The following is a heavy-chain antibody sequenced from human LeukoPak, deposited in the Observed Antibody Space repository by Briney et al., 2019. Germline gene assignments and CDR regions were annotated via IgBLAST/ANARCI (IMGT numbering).Heavy chain of an antibody. V-gene: IGHV4-34*01. Sequence: TLSLTCAVYGGSFSGYYWSWIRQPPGKGLEWIGEINHSGSTNYNPSLKSRVTISVDTSKNQFSLKLSSVTAADTAVYYCARAPSSLGIPEGYFDYWGQGTLVTVPS. CDR2: INHSGST. D-gene: IGHD6-6*01. J-gene: IGHJ4*02. CDR1: GGSFSGYY. CDR3: ARAPSSLGIPEGYFDY.